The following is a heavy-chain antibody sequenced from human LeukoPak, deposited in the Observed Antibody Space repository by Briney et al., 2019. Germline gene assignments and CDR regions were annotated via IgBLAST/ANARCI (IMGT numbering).Heavy chain of an antibody. J-gene: IGHJ4*02. CDR1: AFTLGDFY. D-gene: IGHD2-21*02. CDR2: ISNVGLTT. V-gene: IGHV3-11*01. Sequence: GGSLRLSCTASAFTLGDFYMCCIRQAPGKGLEWIAYISNVGLTTYYAESVKGRFTISRDNAKNSLYLQMNSLRAEDTAVYYCACDFRYLGHDFWGQGTLVTVSS. CDR3: ACDFRYLGHDF.